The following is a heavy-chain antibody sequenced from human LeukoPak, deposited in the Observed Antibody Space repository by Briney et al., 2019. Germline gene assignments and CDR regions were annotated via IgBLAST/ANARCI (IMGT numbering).Heavy chain of an antibody. J-gene: IGHJ3*02. Sequence: GGSLRLSCAASGFTFSSYAMSWVRQTPGKGLEWVSALSGSGDSTYYADSVKGRFTISRDNSKNTLYLQMNSLRAEDTAVYYCAKFSHNYGDYQGSSAFDIWGQGTMVTVSS. CDR3: AKFSHNYGDYQGSSAFDI. D-gene: IGHD4-17*01. CDR2: LSGSGDST. V-gene: IGHV3-23*01. CDR1: GFTFSSYA.